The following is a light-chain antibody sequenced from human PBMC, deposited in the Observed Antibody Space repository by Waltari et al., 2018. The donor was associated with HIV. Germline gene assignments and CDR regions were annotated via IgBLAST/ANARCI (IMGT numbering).Light chain of an antibody. J-gene: IGLJ2*01. Sequence: QSALTQPAPVSGSPGQSITISCTGTSSDVGGYNLVSSYQQHPGKAPKLMIYEVSKRPSGVSNRFSGSKSGNTASLTISGLQAEDEADYYCCAYAGSTTYVIFGGGTKLTVL. CDR2: EVS. V-gene: IGLV2-23*02. CDR1: SSDVGGYNL. CDR3: CAYAGSTTYVI.